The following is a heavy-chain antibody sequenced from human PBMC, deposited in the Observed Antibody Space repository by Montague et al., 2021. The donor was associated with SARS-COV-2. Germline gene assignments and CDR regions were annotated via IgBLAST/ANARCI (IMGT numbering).Heavy chain of an antibody. V-gene: IGHV4-59*01. Sequence: SETLSLTCTVSGGSISSYYWSWIRQPPGKGLEWIGYIYYSGSTNYNPSXXSRVTISVDTPKKQSSLKLSSVTAADTAVYYCARAGRVRFLEYGMDVWGQGTTVTVSS. J-gene: IGHJ6*02. D-gene: IGHD3-3*01. CDR2: IYYSGST. CDR1: GGSISSYY. CDR3: ARAGRVRFLEYGMDV.